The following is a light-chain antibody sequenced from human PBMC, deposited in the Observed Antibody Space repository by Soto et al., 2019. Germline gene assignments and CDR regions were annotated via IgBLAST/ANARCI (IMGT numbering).Light chain of an antibody. CDR1: RNINGNY. V-gene: IGKV3-20*01. CDR2: GTS. CDR3: QQYGSSPWP. J-gene: IGKJ1*01. Sequence: EIVLTQTPGTLSLSPGERATLSCRASRNINGNYLGWYQLKRVQAPRLLIYGTSTRATGIPDRFSGSGSGTDFTLTISRLEPEDFAVYYCQQYGSSPWPFGQGTKVDI.